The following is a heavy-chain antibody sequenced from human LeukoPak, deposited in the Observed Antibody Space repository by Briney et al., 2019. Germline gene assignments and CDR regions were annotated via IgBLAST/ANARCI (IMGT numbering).Heavy chain of an antibody. J-gene: IGHJ4*02. V-gene: IGHV3-23*01. D-gene: IGHD4/OR15-4a*01. CDR1: GFIFSNYA. CDR2: ISGNAGST. CDR3: AKYGAPGWPGYCDS. Sequence: GGSLRLSCAASGFIFSNYAMTWVRQAPGKGLEWVSSISGNAGSTYYIDSVKGRFTISRDNSKNTLFLQMNSLRAEDTGMYYCAKYGAPGWPGYCDSWGQGTLVTVSS.